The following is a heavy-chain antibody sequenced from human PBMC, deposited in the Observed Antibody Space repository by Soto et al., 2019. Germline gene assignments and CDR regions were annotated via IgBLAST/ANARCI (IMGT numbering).Heavy chain of an antibody. Sequence: GGSLSLSCAASGFTFSSYSMNWVRQAPGKGLEWISYISGSGSPTYYADSVKGRFTISRDNAKNSLYLQMNSLRDEDTAVYYCARDRYYAFDIWGQGTMVTVSS. D-gene: IGHD3-16*02. V-gene: IGHV3-48*02. CDR3: ARDRYYAFDI. CDR1: GFTFSSYS. J-gene: IGHJ3*02. CDR2: ISGSGSPT.